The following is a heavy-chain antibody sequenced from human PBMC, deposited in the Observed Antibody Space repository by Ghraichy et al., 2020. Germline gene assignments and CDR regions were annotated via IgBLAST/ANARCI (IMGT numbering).Heavy chain of an antibody. V-gene: IGHV3-7*03. CDR3: ARKGCGDGSCFEDY. D-gene: IGHD2-15*01. J-gene: IGHJ4*02. Sequence: GGSLRLSCAASGFTFSSDWMSWVRQAPGKGLEWVANIKPVGSETYYVDSVKGRFTISRDNAKNSLFLQMNSLRAEDTAVYYCARKGCGDGSCFEDYWGQGTLVTVSS. CDR1: GFTFSSDW. CDR2: IKPVGSET.